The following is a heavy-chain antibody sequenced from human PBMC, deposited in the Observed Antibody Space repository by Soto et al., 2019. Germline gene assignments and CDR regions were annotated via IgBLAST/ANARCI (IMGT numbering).Heavy chain of an antibody. CDR2: IYYSGST. J-gene: IGHJ6*02. V-gene: IGHV4-59*01. D-gene: IGHD3-22*01. CDR1: GGSISSYY. Sequence: PSETLSLTCTVSGGSISSYYWSWIRQPPGKGLEWIGYIYYSGSTNYNPSLKSRVTISVDTSKNQFSLKLSSVTAADTAVYYCARENDSSSYYYYGMDVWGQGTTVTVSS. CDR3: ARENDSSSYYYYGMDV.